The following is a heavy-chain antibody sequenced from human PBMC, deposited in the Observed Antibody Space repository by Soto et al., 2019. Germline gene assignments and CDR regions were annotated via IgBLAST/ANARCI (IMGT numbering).Heavy chain of an antibody. CDR1: GFTFSSYW. Sequence: EVQLVESGGGLVQPGGSLRLSCTASGFTFSSYWMHWVRQAPGKGLEWVSRIKSDGSWALYADSMEGRLTISRDNAKKXXDLQMTRLRAEDTAVYYCVRGDGDYSDGNGYLGRHWGQGTLVTVSS. CDR2: IKSDGSWA. D-gene: IGHD3-22*01. V-gene: IGHV3-74*01. CDR3: VRGDGDYSDGNGYLGRH. J-gene: IGHJ4*02.